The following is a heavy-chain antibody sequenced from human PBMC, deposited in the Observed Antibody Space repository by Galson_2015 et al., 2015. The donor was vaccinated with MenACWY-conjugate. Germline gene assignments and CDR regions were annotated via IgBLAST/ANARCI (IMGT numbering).Heavy chain of an antibody. J-gene: IGHJ6*02. CDR3: AKDGGLLADFSTPPDYYYYGMDV. CDR2: ISYDGSNK. D-gene: IGHD3/OR15-3a*01. CDR1: GFTFSSYG. V-gene: IGHV3-30*18. Sequence: SLRLSCAASGFTFSSYGMHWVRQAPGKGLEWVAVISYDGSNKYYADSVKGRFTISRDNSKNTLYLQMNSLRAEDTAVYYCAKDGGLLADFSTPPDYYYYGMDVWGQGTTVTVSS.